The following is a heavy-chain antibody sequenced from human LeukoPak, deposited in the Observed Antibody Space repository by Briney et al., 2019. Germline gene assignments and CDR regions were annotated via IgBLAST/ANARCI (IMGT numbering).Heavy chain of an antibody. CDR1: GGSISSYY. J-gene: IGHJ6*02. CDR2: IYYSGST. CDR3: ARENYYGMDV. Sequence: SETLSLTCTVSGGSISSYYWSWIRQPPGKGPEWIGYIYYSGSTNYNPSLKSRVTISVDTSKNQFSLKLSSVTAADTAVYYCARENYYGMDVWGQGTTVTVSS. V-gene: IGHV4-59*01.